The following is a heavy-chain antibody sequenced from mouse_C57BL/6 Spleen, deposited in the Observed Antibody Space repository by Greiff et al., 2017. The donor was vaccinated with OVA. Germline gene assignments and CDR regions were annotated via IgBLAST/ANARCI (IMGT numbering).Heavy chain of an antibody. D-gene: IGHD2-3*01. J-gene: IGHJ2*01. CDR3: ASLYDGYSDY. CDR2: ISYDGSN. CDR1: GYSITSGYY. V-gene: IGHV3-6*01. Sequence: VQLQQSGPGLVKPSQSLSLTCSVTGYSITSGYYWNWIRQFPGNKLEWMGYISYDGSNNYNPSLKNRISITRDTSENQFFLKLNSVTTEDTATYYCASLYDGYSDYWGQGTTLTVSS.